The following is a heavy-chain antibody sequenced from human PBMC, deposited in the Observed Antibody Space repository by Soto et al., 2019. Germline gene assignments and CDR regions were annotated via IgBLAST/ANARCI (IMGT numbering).Heavy chain of an antibody. CDR1: GLSLSGFA. CDR2: IWYDGSKK. Sequence: GGSLRLSFAASGLSLSGFAMHWVRQAPGKGLEWVALIWYDGSKKLYAESVRGRFTISRDNSKNTVYLEMNSLRADDTAVYYCAGDEFGTVDYWGRGTLVTVSS. J-gene: IGHJ4*02. D-gene: IGHD2-8*02. CDR3: AGDEFGTVDY. V-gene: IGHV3-33*08.